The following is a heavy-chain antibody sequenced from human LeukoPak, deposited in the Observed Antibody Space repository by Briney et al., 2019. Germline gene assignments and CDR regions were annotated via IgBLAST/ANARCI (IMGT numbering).Heavy chain of an antibody. CDR3: ANDYGSNWYYGY. D-gene: IGHD4-11*01. CDR2: IDPSDSYT. V-gene: IGHV5-10-1*01. Sequence: GEPLKISCKGSGYSFTRCWISWVRQMPGKGLEWMGRIDPSDSYTNYSPSFQGHVTISVDKSISTAYLHWSSLKASDTAMYYCANDYGSNWYYGYWGQGTLVTVSS. J-gene: IGHJ4*02. CDR1: GYSFTRCW.